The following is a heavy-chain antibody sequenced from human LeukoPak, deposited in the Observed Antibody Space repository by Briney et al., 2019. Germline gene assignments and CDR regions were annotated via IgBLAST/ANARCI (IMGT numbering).Heavy chain of an antibody. D-gene: IGHD3-10*01. CDR1: GGTFSSYA. V-gene: IGHV1-69*13. CDR2: IIPIFGTA. CDR3: ARKRSYGSDDAFDI. Sequence: SVKVSCKASGGTFSSYAISWVRQAPGQGLEWMGGIIPIFGTANYAQKFQGRVTITADESTSTAYMELSSLRSEDTAVYYCARKRSYGSDDAFDIWGQGTVVTVSS. J-gene: IGHJ3*02.